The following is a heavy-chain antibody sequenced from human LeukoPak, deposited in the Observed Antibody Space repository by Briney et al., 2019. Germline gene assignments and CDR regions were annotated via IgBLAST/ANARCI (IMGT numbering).Heavy chain of an antibody. Sequence: GGSLRLSCVACGFTFSDYYMNWVRQAPGRGLEWVSYISGSGSDFYYADSVKGRFTISRDNAKNSLYLQVNSLRAEDTAVYYCARSIGSYYTMDVWGQGTTVTVSS. CDR1: GFTFSDYY. CDR3: ARSIGSYYTMDV. V-gene: IGHV3-11*01. J-gene: IGHJ6*02. CDR2: ISGSGSDF. D-gene: IGHD3-22*01.